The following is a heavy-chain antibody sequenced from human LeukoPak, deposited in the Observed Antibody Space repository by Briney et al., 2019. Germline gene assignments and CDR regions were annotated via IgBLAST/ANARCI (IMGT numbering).Heavy chain of an antibody. D-gene: IGHD6-13*01. CDR1: GGSISSSSYY. Sequence: SETLSLTCTVSGGSISSSSYYWGWIRQPPGKGLEWIGSIYYSGSTYYNPSLKSRVTISVDTSKNQFSLKLSSVTAADTAVYYCARIAIGSSSWSYFDYWGQGTLVTVSS. J-gene: IGHJ4*02. CDR2: IYYSGST. V-gene: IGHV4-39*07. CDR3: ARIAIGSSSWSYFDY.